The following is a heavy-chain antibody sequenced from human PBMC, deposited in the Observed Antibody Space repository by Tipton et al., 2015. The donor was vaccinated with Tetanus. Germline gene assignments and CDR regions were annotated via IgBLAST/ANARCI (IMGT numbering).Heavy chain of an antibody. D-gene: IGHD4-17*01. CDR2: IYYSGST. CDR1: GDSISSRNSY. J-gene: IGHJ4*02. CDR3: IGYDYGDYYFDY. V-gene: IGHV4-39*01. Sequence: TLSLTCTVSGDSISSRNSYWGWIRQPPGKGLEWVGSIYYSGSTYYNPSLKSRVTISIDTSKNQFSLKLNSVTAADMAVYFCIGYDYGDYYFDYWGQGTLVTVSS.